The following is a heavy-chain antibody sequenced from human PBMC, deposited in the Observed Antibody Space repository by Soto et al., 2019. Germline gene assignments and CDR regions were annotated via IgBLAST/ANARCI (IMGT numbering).Heavy chain of an antibody. V-gene: IGHV1-69*13. Sequence: GASVKVSCKASGGTFSSYAISWVRQAPGQGLEWMGGIIPIFGTANYAQKFQGRVTITADESTSTAYMELSSLRSEDTAVYYCASQDSSTPTYYFDYWGQGTMVTVYS. J-gene: IGHJ4*02. CDR3: ASQDSSTPTYYFDY. CDR2: IIPIFGTA. D-gene: IGHD6-13*01. CDR1: GGTFSSYA.